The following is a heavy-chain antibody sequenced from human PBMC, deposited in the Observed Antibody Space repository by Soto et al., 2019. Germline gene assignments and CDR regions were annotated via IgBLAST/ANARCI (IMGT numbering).Heavy chain of an antibody. CDR3: AKDTLLIYGIQFDH. CDR2: ISGTGATT. V-gene: IGHV3-23*01. Sequence: GGSLRLSCTASEFTFKNYAMSWVRQAPGKGLDWVSSISGTGATTYYADSVKGRFTISRDNSKNTVFLQMNSLSAEDTAIYYCAKDTLLIYGIQFDHWGQGTLVTVSS. CDR1: EFTFKNYA. J-gene: IGHJ4*02. D-gene: IGHD3-9*01.